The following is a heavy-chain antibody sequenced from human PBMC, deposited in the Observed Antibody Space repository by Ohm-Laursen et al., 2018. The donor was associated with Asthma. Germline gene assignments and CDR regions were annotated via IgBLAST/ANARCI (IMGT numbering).Heavy chain of an antibody. J-gene: IGHJ6*02. CDR3: ARVKTSYVGVLIYYYYGMDV. Sequence: SLRLSCAASGFTFSSYGMHWVRQAPGKGLEWVAVISYDGSNTYYADSVKGRFTISRDNSKNTLYLQMSSLRAEDTAVYYCARVKTSYVGVLIYYYYGMDVWGQGTTVTVSS. CDR1: GFTFSSYG. V-gene: IGHV3-30*03. D-gene: IGHD3-3*01. CDR2: ISYDGSNT.